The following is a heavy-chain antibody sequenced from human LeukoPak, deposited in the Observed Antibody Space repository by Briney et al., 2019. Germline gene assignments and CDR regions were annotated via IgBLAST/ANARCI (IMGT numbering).Heavy chain of an antibody. CDR1: GYTLTELS. D-gene: IGHD2-2*01. CDR2: FDPEDGET. CDR3: ATLPLDCSSTSCYV. V-gene: IGHV1-24*01. Sequence: GASAKVSCKVSGYTLTELSMHWVRQAPGKGLEWMGGFDPEDGETIYAQKFQGRVTMTEDTSTDTAYMELSSLRSEDTAVYYCATLPLDCSSTSCYVWGQGTLVTVSS. J-gene: IGHJ4*02.